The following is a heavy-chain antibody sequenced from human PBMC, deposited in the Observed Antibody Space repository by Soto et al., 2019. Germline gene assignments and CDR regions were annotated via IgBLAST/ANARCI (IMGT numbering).Heavy chain of an antibody. D-gene: IGHD2-2*01. V-gene: IGHV3-23*01. CDR2: IGGIGGET. J-gene: IGHJ6*04. CDR1: GFTFSTYV. Sequence: GGSLRLSCATSGFTFSTYVMRWVRQAPGKGLEWVSTIGGIGGETHYADSVKGRFTISRDNSKNTLYLQMNSLRAEDTAVYYCAKAFLPKKDYSIPGCSQGLAVWGKGTTVPVSS. CDR3: AKAFLPKKDYSIPGCSQGLAV.